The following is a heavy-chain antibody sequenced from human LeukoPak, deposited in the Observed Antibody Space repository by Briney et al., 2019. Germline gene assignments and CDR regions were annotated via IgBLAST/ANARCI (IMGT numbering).Heavy chain of an antibody. D-gene: IGHD3-3*01. J-gene: IGHJ6*02. CDR3: ARNFWSGYYYYYGMDV. CDR1: GYTFTSYD. V-gene: IGHV1-8*01. CDR2: MNPNSGNT. Sequence: ASVKLCCKASGYTFTSYDINWVRQATGQGLEWMGWMNPNSGNTGYAQKFQGRVTMTRNTSISTAYMELSSLRSEDTAVYYCARNFWSGYYYYYGMDVWGQGTTVTVSS.